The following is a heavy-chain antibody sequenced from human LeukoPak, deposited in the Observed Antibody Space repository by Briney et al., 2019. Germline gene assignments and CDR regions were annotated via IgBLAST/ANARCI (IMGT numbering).Heavy chain of an antibody. J-gene: IGHJ3*02. CDR2: INPNSGDT. CDR1: GYTFTAYY. Sequence: ASVKVSCKASGYTFTAYYMHWVRQAPGQGLEWVGRINPNSGDTNYAQKFQGRVTMTRDTPISTVYMELTGLRSDDTAVYYCARDVSGISSATDTFDMWGQGTVVTVSS. CDR3: ARDVSGISSATDTFDM. V-gene: IGHV1-2*06. D-gene: IGHD1-14*01.